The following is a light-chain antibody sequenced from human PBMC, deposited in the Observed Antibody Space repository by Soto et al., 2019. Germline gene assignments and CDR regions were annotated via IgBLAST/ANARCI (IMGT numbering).Light chain of an antibody. J-gene: IGLJ2*01. Sequence: QSVLTQPASVSGSPGQSITISCTGTSSDVGGYNYVSWYQQHPGKAPKLMIYEVSNRPSGVSNRFSGAKSGNTASLTISGLQAEDEADYYCSSYTSRSTVVFGGGTQVTVL. V-gene: IGLV2-14*01. CDR1: SSDVGGYNY. CDR3: SSYTSRSTVV. CDR2: EVS.